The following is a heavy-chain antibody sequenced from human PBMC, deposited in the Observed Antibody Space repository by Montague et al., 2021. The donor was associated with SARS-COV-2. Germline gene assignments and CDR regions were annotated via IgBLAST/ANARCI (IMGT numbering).Heavy chain of an antibody. CDR3: ARFFRVGTSSAFDR. Sequence: SETLSLTCGVSGASIMGYHWSWVRKPPGRGLEWIGDVRDTGTTNYNPPLHNRITISIDTSEGQFSLRLTSVTAADTAVYYCARFFRVGTSSAFDRWGQGIPVTVSS. CDR2: VRDTGTT. D-gene: IGHD3-10*01. J-gene: IGHJ4*02. CDR1: GASIMGYH. V-gene: IGHV4-59*08.